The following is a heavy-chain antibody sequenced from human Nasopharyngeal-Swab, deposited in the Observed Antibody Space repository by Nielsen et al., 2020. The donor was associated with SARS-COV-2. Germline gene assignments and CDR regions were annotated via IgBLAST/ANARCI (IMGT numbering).Heavy chain of an antibody. D-gene: IGHD6-13*01. CDR1: GFSVSYNY. CDR3: ARIDFIASRDY. CDR2: IYSRGET. V-gene: IGHV3-53*01. J-gene: IGHJ4*02. Sequence: GESLKISCEVSGFSVSYNYMSWVRQAPGKGLEWVAVIYSRGETHYTDSVRGRFTISRDNSKNMVNLQLNSLRAEDTAVYYCARIDFIASRDYWGQGTLVTVSS.